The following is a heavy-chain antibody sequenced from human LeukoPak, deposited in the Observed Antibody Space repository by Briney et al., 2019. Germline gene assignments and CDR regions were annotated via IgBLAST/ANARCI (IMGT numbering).Heavy chain of an antibody. D-gene: IGHD1-1*01. CDR1: GGTFSSYA. J-gene: IGHJ5*02. V-gene: IGHV1-69*06. Sequence: GASVKVSCKASGGTFSSYAISWVRQAPGQGLEWMGGIIPIFGTANYAQKFQGRVTITADKSTSTAYMELSSLRSEDTAVYYCARELRQYNWNDRGYNWFDPWGQGTRVTVSS. CDR3: ARELRQYNWNDRGYNWFDP. CDR2: IIPIFGTA.